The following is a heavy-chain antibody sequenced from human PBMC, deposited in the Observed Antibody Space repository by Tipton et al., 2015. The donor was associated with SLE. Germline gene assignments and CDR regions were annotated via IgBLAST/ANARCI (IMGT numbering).Heavy chain of an antibody. D-gene: IGHD3-9*01. Sequence: VQLVQSGGGVVQPGRSLRLSCAASGFTFSNYAMHWVRQAPGKGLEWVAVISYDGTNKYYADSVKGRFTISRDNSKNTLYLQMNSLRAEDTAVYYCASDILTGPDYWGQGTLVTVSS. V-gene: IGHV3-30*04. CDR3: ASDILTGPDY. J-gene: IGHJ4*02. CDR1: GFTFSNYA. CDR2: ISYDGTNK.